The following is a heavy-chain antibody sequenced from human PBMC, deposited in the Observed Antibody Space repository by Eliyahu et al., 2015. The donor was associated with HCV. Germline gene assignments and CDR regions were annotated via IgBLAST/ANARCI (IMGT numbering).Heavy chain of an antibody. Sequence: QVQLVESGGGVVQPGRSLRLSCAASAFXFXSXGMXWVRQAPGKGLGWVXVIWYDGSNKYYTDSVKGRFTISRDNSKNTLYLQMNSLRAEDTAVYYCARDPFWGGRYGDYVGSAFDYWGQGTLVTVSS. CDR3: ARDPFWGGRYGDYVGSAFDY. CDR2: IWYDGSNK. V-gene: IGHV3-33*01. D-gene: IGHD4-17*01. CDR1: AFXFXSXG. J-gene: IGHJ4*02.